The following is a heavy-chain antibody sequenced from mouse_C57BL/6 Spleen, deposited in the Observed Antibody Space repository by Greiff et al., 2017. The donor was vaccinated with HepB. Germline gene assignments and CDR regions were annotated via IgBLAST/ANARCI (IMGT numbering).Heavy chain of an antibody. J-gene: IGHJ3*01. D-gene: IGHD2-5*01. CDR2: IDPSDSYT. CDR3: ARGAYYSNYPAY. V-gene: IGHV1-50*01. CDR1: GYTFTSYW. Sequence: QVQLKEPGAELVKPGASVKLSCKASGYTFTSYWMQWVKQRPGQGLEWIGEIDPSDSYTNYNQKFKGKATLTVDTSSSTAYMQLSSLTSEDSAVYYCARGAYYSNYPAYWGQGTLVTVSA.